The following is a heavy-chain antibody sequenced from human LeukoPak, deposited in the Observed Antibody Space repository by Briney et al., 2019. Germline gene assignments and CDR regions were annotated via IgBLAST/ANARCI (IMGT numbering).Heavy chain of an antibody. CDR3: ATGSGYYYDH. V-gene: IGHV3-33*01. CDR1: GFIFSSYG. J-gene: IGHJ4*02. D-gene: IGHD3-22*01. CDR2: AYHDEWPGNSK. Sequence: GGSLRLSCAASGFIFSSYGMHWVRQAPGKGLEWVAVAYHDEWPGNSKYYVDSVKGRFTVSRDNSKNTLYLQMSSLRVEDTAVYYCATGSGYYYDHWGQGTLVTVSS.